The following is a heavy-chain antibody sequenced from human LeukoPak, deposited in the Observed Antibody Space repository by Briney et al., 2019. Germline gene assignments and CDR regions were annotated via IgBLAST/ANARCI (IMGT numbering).Heavy chain of an antibody. Sequence: ASQTLSLTCTVSGGSISSGGYYWSWIRQHPGKGLEWIGYIYYSGSTYYNPSLKSRVTISVDTSKNQFSLKLGSVTAADTAVYYGARCFGSTSWGFDYWGKGTLVTVPS. V-gene: IGHV4-31*03. CDR3: ARCFGSTSWGFDY. CDR1: GGSISSGGYY. J-gene: IGHJ4*02. CDR2: IYYSGST. D-gene: IGHD2-2*01.